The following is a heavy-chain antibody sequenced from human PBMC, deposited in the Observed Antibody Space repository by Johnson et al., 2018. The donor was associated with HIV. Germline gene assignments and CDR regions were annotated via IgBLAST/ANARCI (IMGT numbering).Heavy chain of an antibody. Sequence: VQLLESGGGVVQPGRSLRLSCAASGFTFSNFAMHWVRQAPGKGLEWVLVISYDGSNKYFADSVKGRFTISRDNSKNSLYLQMNSLRAEDTAVYYCARQLGSDAFDIWGQGTMVTVSS. D-gene: IGHD7-27*01. V-gene: IGHV3-30*04. CDR2: ISYDGSNK. J-gene: IGHJ3*02. CDR1: GFTFSNFA. CDR3: ARQLGSDAFDI.